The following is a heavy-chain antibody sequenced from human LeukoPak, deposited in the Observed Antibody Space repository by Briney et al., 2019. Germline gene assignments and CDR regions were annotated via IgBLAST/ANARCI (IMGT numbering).Heavy chain of an antibody. CDR3: ARGNSGSYWGFDY. Sequence: GASVKVSCKASGYTFTGYYMHWVRQAPGQGLEWMGWINPNSGGTNYAQKFQGRVTMTRDTSISTAYMGLSRLRSDDTAVYYCARGNSGSYWGFDYWGQGTLVTASS. V-gene: IGHV1-2*02. D-gene: IGHD1-26*01. CDR1: GYTFTGYY. J-gene: IGHJ4*02. CDR2: INPNSGGT.